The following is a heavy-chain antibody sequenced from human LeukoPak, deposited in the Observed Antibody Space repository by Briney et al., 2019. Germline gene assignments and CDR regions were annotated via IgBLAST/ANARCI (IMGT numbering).Heavy chain of an antibody. J-gene: IGHJ6*04. Sequence: GGSLRLSCAASGFTFSSYGMHWVRQAPGKGLEWVAVIWYDGSNKYYADSVKGRFTISGDNSKNTLYLQMNSLRAEDTAVYYCARRYDYVWGSYRYYYYGMDVWGKGTTVTVSS. V-gene: IGHV3-33*01. D-gene: IGHD3-16*02. CDR3: ARRYDYVWGSYRYYYYGMDV. CDR2: IWYDGSNK. CDR1: GFTFSSYG.